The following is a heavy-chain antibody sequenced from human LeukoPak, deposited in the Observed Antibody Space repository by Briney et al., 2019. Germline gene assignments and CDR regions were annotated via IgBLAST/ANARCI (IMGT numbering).Heavy chain of an antibody. J-gene: IGHJ3*02. CDR2: ISSYTIT. CDR3: ARVQWPLAKDGFDI. V-gene: IGHV3-48*01. Sequence: SGESLRLSCAAGGFSFSSYSMNWVRQAPGKRLEWIAYISSYTITYYADFVKGRFTISRDNAKKSLDLQMNSLRAEDSAVYYCARVQWPLAKDGFDIWGQGTMVTVSS. D-gene: IGHD6-19*01. CDR1: GFSFSSYS.